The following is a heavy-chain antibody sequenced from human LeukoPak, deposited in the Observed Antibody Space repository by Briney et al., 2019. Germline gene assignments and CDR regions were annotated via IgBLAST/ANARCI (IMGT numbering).Heavy chain of an antibody. CDR1: GFTFSSYW. CDR3: ARDHNYYDRSGLWDY. J-gene: IGHJ4*02. CDR2: IKQDGSEK. D-gene: IGHD3-22*01. Sequence: GGSLRLSCAASGFTFSSYWMSWVRQAPGKGLEWVANIKQDGSEKYYVDSVKGRFTISRDNAKNSLYLQMNSLRAEDTAVYYCARDHNYYDRSGLWDYWGQGTLVTVSS. V-gene: IGHV3-7*01.